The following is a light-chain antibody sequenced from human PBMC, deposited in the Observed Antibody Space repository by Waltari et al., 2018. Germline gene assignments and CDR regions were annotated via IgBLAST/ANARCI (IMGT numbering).Light chain of an antibody. J-gene: IGKJ1*01. CDR1: ERVGRS. CDR2: GAS. CDR3: QHYVRLPAT. V-gene: IGKV3-20*01. Sequence: EIVLTQSPGTLSLSPGARATLPCRASERVGRSLAWYQQRPGQALRVLIYGASNRAPGIPDWFSGSGAGTEFSLTISRLGPEDFAVYYCQHYVRLPATFGQGTKVEIK.